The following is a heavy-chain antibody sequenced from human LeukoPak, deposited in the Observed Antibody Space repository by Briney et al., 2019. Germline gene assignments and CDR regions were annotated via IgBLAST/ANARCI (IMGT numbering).Heavy chain of an antibody. D-gene: IGHD4-11*01. V-gene: IGHV4-59*01. CDR2: IYYSGST. CDR3: ARDRGLQTY. J-gene: IGHJ4*02. Sequence: SETLSLTCTVSGGSISSYYWSWIRQPPGEGLEWIGYIYYSGSTNYNPSLKSRVTISVDTSKNQFSLKLSSVTAADTAVYYCARDRGLQTYWGQGTLVTVSS. CDR1: GGSISSYY.